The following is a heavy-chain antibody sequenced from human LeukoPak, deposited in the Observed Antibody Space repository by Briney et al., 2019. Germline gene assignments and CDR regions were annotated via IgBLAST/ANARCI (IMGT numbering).Heavy chain of an antibody. Sequence: SGPTLVKPSETLSLTCTVSGGSISSYYWSWIRQPAGKGLEWIGRIYTSGSTNYNPSLKSRVTMSVDTSKNQFSLKLSSVTAADTAVYYCARGLLQSANYYYGMDVWGQGITVTVSS. D-gene: IGHD2-15*01. V-gene: IGHV4-4*07. J-gene: IGHJ6*02. CDR3: ARGLLQSANYYYGMDV. CDR1: GGSISSYY. CDR2: IYTSGST.